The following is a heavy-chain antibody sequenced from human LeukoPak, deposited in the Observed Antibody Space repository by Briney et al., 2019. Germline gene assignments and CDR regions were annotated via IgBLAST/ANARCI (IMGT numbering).Heavy chain of an antibody. V-gene: IGHV3-21*01. CDR3: ARVRQFGELNDAFDI. D-gene: IGHD3-10*01. CDR2: ISSSSSYI. CDR1: GFTFGSYS. J-gene: IGHJ3*02. Sequence: PGGSLRLSCAASGFTFGSYSMNWVRQAPGKGLEWVSSISSSSSYIYYADSVKGRFTISRDNAKNSLYLQMNSLRAEDTAVYYCARVRQFGELNDAFDIWGQGTMVTVSS.